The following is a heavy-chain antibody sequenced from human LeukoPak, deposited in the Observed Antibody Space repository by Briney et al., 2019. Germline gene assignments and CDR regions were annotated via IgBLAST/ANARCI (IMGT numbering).Heavy chain of an antibody. CDR2: ISAYNGNT. D-gene: IGHD3-22*01. J-gene: IGHJ4*02. CDR1: GYTFTSYG. V-gene: IGHV1-18*01. CDR3: ARNFYFDSSGYYHY. Sequence: ASVKVSCKASGYTFTSYGISWVRQAPGQGLEWMGWISAYNGNTNYAQKFQGRVTMTRDKSISTAYMELSRLRSDDTAVYYCARNFYFDSSGYYHYWGQGTLVTVSS.